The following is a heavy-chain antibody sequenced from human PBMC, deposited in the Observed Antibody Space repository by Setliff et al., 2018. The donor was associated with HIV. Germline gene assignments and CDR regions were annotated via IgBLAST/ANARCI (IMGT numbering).Heavy chain of an antibody. CDR3: ASIYTAGTELLTDY. J-gene: IGHJ4*01. CDR2: IGYDGSST. D-gene: IGHD3-3*01. CDR1: GFTFNTYG. V-gene: IGHV3-30*02. Sequence: HPGGSLRLSCAASGFTFNTYGMHWVRQAPGKGLEWLAFIGYDGSSTYYADSVKGQFTIARDNSKNTLYLQLSGLRAEDTAVYYCASIYTAGTELLTDYWGQGTLVTVSS.